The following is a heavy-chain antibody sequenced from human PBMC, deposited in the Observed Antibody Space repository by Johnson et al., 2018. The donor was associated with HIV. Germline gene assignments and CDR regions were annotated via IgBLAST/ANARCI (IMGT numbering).Heavy chain of an antibody. J-gene: IGHJ3*02. CDR3: ARDSLVGGPPQVDAFDI. Sequence: ESWGGVVQPGRSLRLSCAASGFTVSSNYMSWVRQAPGKGLEWVSVIYSGGSTYYADSVKGRFTISRDNSKNTLYLQMNSLRAEDTAVYYCARDSLVGGPPQVDAFDIWGQGTMVTVSS. CDR1: GFTVSSNY. CDR2: IYSGGST. V-gene: IGHV3-66*01. D-gene: IGHD3-10*01.